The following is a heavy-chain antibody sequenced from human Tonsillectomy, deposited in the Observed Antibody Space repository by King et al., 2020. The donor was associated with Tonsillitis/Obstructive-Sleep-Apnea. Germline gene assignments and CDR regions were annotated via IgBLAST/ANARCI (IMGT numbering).Heavy chain of an antibody. D-gene: IGHD2-2*01. V-gene: IGHV3-23*04. CDR2: ISGSGGST. CDR3: AKEWGRYCSSTSCPFDY. J-gene: IGHJ4*02. CDR1: GFTFSSYA. Sequence: QLVQSGGGLVQPGGSLRLSCAASGFTFSSYAMSWVRQAPGKGLEGVSAISGSGGSTDYADSVKGRFTISRDNSKNTLYLQMNSLRAEATAVYYCAKEWGRYCSSTSCPFDYWGQGTLVTVSS.